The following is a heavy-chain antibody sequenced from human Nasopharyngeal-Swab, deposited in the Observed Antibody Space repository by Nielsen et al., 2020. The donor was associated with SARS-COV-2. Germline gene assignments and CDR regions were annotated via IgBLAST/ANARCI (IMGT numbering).Heavy chain of an antibody. CDR1: GFTFSNAW. V-gene: IGHV3-23*01. CDR2: ISGSGGST. CDR3: AKAGNYYYYYGMDV. D-gene: IGHD6-13*01. Sequence: GESLKISCAASGFTFSNAWMSWVRQAPGKGLEWVSAISGSGGSTYYADSVKGRFTISRDNSKNTLYLQMNSLRAEDTAVYYCAKAGNYYYYYGMDVWGQGTTVTVSS. J-gene: IGHJ6*02.